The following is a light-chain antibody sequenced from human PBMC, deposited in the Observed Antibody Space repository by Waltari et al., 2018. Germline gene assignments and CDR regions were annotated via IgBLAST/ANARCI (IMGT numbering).Light chain of an antibody. CDR1: QSVGSTY. CDR2: GAS. V-gene: IGKV3-20*01. Sequence: EIVLTQSPGTLSLSPGERATLSCRASQSVGSTYLAWYQQKPGQAPRLLIYGASSRATGIPDRFNGSGSGTDFTLTISRLEPEDFAVYFCHQYGSSPETFGQGTKVEIK. CDR3: HQYGSSPET. J-gene: IGKJ1*01.